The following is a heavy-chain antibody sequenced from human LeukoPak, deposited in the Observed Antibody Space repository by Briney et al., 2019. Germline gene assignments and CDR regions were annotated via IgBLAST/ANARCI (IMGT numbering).Heavy chain of an antibody. CDR1: GGSFSGYY. CDR2: INHSGST. Sequence: SETLSLTCAVYGGSFSGYYWSWIRQPPGKGLEWIGEINHSGSTNYNPSLKSRVTISVDTSKNQFSLRLSSVTAADTAVYYCARGWDSGGYVSAFDIWGQGTMVTVSS. J-gene: IGHJ3*02. CDR3: ARGWDSGGYVSAFDI. V-gene: IGHV4-34*01. D-gene: IGHD1-26*01.